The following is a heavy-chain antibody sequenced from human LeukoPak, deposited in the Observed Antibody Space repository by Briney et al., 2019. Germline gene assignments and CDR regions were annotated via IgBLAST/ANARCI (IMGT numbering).Heavy chain of an antibody. J-gene: IGHJ6*01. CDR3: VRKSATRRTSEFVY. D-gene: IGHD2-15*01. V-gene: IGHV1-2*02. CDR2: ITPNSGGT. CDR1: GYTFSDYY. Sequence: ASVKLSCKASGYTFSDYYIHWVRQSPGQGLEWMGWITPNSGGTKYAQRFQGRVTMTRDTSISTAYMDLSSLGSDDTAVFYCVRKSATRRTSEFVYCGHGIPVTVSS.